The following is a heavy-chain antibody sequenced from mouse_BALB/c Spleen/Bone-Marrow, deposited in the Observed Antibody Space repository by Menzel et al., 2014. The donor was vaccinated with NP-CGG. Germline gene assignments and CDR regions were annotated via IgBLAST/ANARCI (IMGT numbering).Heavy chain of an antibody. CDR2: IHPNSGNT. D-gene: IGHD4-1*01. V-gene: IGHV1S130*01. CDR1: GYTFTSSW. J-gene: IGHJ2*01. CDR3: ARELGRGYYLDY. Sequence: QVHVKQSGSVLVRPGASVKLSCKASGYTFTSSWMHWAKQRPGQGLEWIGEIHPNSGNTNYNEKFKGKATLTVDTSSSTAYVDLSSLTSEDSAVYYCARELGRGYYLDYWGQGTTLTVSS.